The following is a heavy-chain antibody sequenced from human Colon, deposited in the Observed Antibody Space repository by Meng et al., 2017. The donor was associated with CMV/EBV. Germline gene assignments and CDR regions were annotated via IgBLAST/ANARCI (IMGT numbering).Heavy chain of an antibody. Sequence: GESLKISCAASGFTFSGSGMHWVRQAPGKGLEWVALISYDGSIKYYVDSVKGRFTISRDNSKNTLYLQMNSLRTEDTAVYYCARDPGVDFWGQGTLVTVSS. D-gene: IGHD3-3*01. J-gene: IGHJ4*02. CDR3: ARDPGVDF. CDR2: ISYDGSIK. CDR1: GFTFSGSG. V-gene: IGHV3-30*19.